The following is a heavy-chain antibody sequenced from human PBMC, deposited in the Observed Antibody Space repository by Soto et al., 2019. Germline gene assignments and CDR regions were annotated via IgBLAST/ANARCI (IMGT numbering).Heavy chain of an antibody. J-gene: IGHJ6*02. Sequence: QVQLVQSGAEVKKPGSSVKVSCKASGGTFSSYGISWVRQAPGQGLEWMGGIIPIFGTAKYAQKFQGRVTFTADESTSTAYMDLSSLRSGDTAVYYCARDTLRLKLGDYHFYGMDVWGQGTTVTVSS. D-gene: IGHD7-27*01. CDR3: ARDTLRLKLGDYHFYGMDV. CDR1: GGTFSSYG. CDR2: IIPIFGTA. V-gene: IGHV1-69*01.